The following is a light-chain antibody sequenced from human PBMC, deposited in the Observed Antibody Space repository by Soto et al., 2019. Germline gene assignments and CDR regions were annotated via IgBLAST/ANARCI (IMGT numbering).Light chain of an antibody. CDR3: QEYNRWPPEFI. V-gene: IGKV3-15*01. Sequence: ELVMTQSPASLSASPGETVTLSCRATQTAYKNLAWYQQKPGQAPRLLIFEASTRATGHPARFSGSGSGTEFTLTISSLQSEDSAIYYCQEYNRWPPEFIFGPGTRLEIK. J-gene: IGKJ2*01. CDR2: EAS. CDR1: QTAYKN.